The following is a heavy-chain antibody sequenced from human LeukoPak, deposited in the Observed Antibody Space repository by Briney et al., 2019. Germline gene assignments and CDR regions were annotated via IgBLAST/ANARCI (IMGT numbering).Heavy chain of an antibody. J-gene: IGHJ4*02. CDR3: AEVWRVGATTRGHFDY. V-gene: IGHV3-23*01. Sequence: PGGSLRLSCAASGFTFSSYAMSWVRQAPGKGLEWVSAISGSGGSTYYADSVKGRFTISRDNSKNTLYLQMNSLRAEDTAVYYCAEVWRVGATTRGHFDYWGQGTLVTVSS. CDR2: ISGSGGST. CDR1: GFTFSSYA. D-gene: IGHD1-26*01.